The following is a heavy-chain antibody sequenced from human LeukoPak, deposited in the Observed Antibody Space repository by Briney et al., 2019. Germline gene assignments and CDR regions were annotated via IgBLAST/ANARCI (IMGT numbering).Heavy chain of an antibody. D-gene: IGHD3-10*01. CDR1: GSIFTSYW. V-gene: IGHV5-51*01. Sequence: GAALKISCQSSGSIFTSYWIGWVRPLPGKGLEWMGIIYPRDSDITYSPSFQGQVTISVDKSTSTAHLQWSSLKASDTAMYYCSRQPGTSLDYWGLGTLVTASS. CDR3: SRQPGTSLDY. J-gene: IGHJ4*02. CDR2: IYPRDSDI.